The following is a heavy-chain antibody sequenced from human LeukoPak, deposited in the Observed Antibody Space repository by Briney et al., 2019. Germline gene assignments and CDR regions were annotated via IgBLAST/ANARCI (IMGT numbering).Heavy chain of an antibody. Sequence: SETLSLTCTVSGGSIRSSYYYWGWIRQPPGKGLEWIGSIYDSGSTYYNPSLKSRVTISVDTSKNQFSLKLSSVTAADTAVYYCARGLYNSGIAAQNLDYWGQGTLVTVSS. CDR3: ARGLYNSGIAAQNLDY. CDR2: IYDSGST. J-gene: IGHJ4*02. D-gene: IGHD6-13*01. V-gene: IGHV4-39*01. CDR1: GGSIRSSYYY.